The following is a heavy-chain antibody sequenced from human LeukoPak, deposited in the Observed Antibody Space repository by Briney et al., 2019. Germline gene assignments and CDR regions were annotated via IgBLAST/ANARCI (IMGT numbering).Heavy chain of an antibody. J-gene: IGHJ4*02. CDR3: ARGVKDGDLKEEFDY. Sequence: ASVKVSCKASGYTFTSYYMHWVRQAPGQGLEWMGIINPSGGSTSYAQKFQGRVTMTRDTSTSTVYMELSSLRSEDTAVYYCARGVKDGDLKEEFDYWGQGTLVTVSS. CDR2: INPSGGST. D-gene: IGHD4-17*01. CDR1: GYTFTSYY. V-gene: IGHV1-46*03.